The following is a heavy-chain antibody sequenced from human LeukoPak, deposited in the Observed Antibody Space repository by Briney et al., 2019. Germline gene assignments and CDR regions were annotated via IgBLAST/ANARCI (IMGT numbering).Heavy chain of an antibody. V-gene: IGHV4-30-2*01. CDR2: IYHSGST. D-gene: IGHD6-13*01. CDR1: GGSISSGGYY. CDR3: ARFDSSSRAFDI. Sequence: PSQTLSLTYTVSGGSISSGGYYWSWIRQPPGKGLEWIGYIYHSGSTYYNPSLKSRVTISVDRSKNQFSLKLSSVTAADTAVYYCARFDSSSRAFDIWGQGTMVTVSS. J-gene: IGHJ3*02.